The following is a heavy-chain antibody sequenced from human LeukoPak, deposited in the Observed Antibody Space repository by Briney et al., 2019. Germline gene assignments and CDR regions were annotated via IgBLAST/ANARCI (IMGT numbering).Heavy chain of an antibody. J-gene: IGHJ4*02. CDR1: GGSISSYY. Sequence: SETLSLTCTVSGGSISSYYWSWTRQPPGKGLEWIGYIYYSGSTNYNPSLKSRVTISVDTSKNQFSLKLSSVTAADTAVYYCARMVEMATINYFDYWGQGTLVTVSS. CDR2: IYYSGST. CDR3: ARMVEMATINYFDY. V-gene: IGHV4-59*01. D-gene: IGHD5-24*01.